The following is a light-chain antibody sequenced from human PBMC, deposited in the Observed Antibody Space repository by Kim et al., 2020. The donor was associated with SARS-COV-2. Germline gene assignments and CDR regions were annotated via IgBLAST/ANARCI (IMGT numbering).Light chain of an antibody. CDR3: CSYAGSYTI. V-gene: IGLV2-11*01. CDR1: SSDVGGHNY. J-gene: IGLJ2*01. CDR2: RVT. Sequence: GQSFTISCTGTSSDVGGHNYVSWYQHHPGRAPKLIIYRVTQRPSGVPDRFSASKSGNTASLTVSGLQAEDEADYYCCSYAGSYTIFGGGTKVTVL.